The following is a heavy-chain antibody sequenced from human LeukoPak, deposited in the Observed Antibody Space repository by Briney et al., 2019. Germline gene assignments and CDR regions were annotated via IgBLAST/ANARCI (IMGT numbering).Heavy chain of an antibody. J-gene: IGHJ4*02. CDR3: ARGYDFWSGYYTAYYFDY. CDR2: IYYSGCT. CDR1: GGSISSSSYY. D-gene: IGHD3-3*01. V-gene: IGHV4-39*01. Sequence: PSETLSLTCTVSGGSISSSSYYWGWIRQSPGKGLEWIGSIYYSGCTNYNPSLKSRVTISVDTSKNQFSLKLSSVTAADTAAYYCARGYDFWSGYYTAYYFDYWGQGTLVTVSS.